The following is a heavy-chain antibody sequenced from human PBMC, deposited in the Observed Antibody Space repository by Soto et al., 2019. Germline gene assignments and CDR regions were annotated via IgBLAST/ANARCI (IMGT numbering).Heavy chain of an antibody. CDR1: GGTFNTLS. CDR3: TTRDQGRFDH. CDR2: IIPLFDST. V-gene: IGHV1-69*06. Sequence: QVLLVQSGAEGKRPGSSAKVSCKPSGGTFNTLSINWVRQAPGQGLEWVGAIIPLFDSTNYAQKFQDRVTITAEKSMDTAYLELNNLRSDDTAVYYCTTRDQGRFDHWGQGTPLTVSS. J-gene: IGHJ4*02.